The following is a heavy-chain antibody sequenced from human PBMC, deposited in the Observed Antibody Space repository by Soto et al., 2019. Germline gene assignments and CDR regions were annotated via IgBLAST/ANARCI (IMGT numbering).Heavy chain of an antibody. D-gene: IGHD5-18*01. CDR2: IKSKTDGGTT. CDR3: TTAVPPREGYSYGYDY. V-gene: IGHV3-15*01. CDR1: VFTFSKAW. J-gene: IGHJ4*02. Sequence: WWSLRLSCSASVFTFSKAWMSWVRQAPGKGLEWVGRIKSKTDGGTTDYAAPVKGRFTISRDDSKNTLYLQMNSLKTEDTAVYYCTTAVPPREGYSYGYDYWGQGTLVTVSS.